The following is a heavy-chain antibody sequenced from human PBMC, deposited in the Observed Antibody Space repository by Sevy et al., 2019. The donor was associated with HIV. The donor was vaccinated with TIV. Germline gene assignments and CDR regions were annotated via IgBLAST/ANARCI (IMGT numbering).Heavy chain of an antibody. CDR2: INWNGGST. J-gene: IGHJ3*02. V-gene: IGHV3-20*04. CDR1: GFTFDDYG. Sequence: GGSLRLSCAASGFTFDDYGMSWVRQAPGKGLEWVSGINWNGGSTGYADSVKGRFTISRDNAKNSLYLQMNSLRAEDTALYYCAREVNTMIVVVIHGAFDIWGQGTMVTVSS. D-gene: IGHD3-22*01. CDR3: AREVNTMIVVVIHGAFDI.